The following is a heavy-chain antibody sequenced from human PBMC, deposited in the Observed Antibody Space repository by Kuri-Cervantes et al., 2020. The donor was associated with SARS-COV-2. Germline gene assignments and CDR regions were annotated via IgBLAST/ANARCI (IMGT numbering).Heavy chain of an antibody. Sequence: ASVKVSCKASGYTFTSYDINWVRQATGQGLEWMGWMNPNSGNTGYAQKFQGRVTMTRNTSISTAYMELSSLRSEDTAVYYCARFSSSQLWLRGYYYYMDIWGKGTTVTVSS. V-gene: IGHV1-8*01. J-gene: IGHJ6*03. CDR2: MNPNSGNT. CDR1: GYTFTSYD. D-gene: IGHD5-18*01. CDR3: ARFSSSQLWLRGYYYYMDI.